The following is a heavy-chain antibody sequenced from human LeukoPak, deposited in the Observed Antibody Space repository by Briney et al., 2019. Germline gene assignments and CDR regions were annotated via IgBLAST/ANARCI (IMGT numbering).Heavy chain of an antibody. CDR1: GYSIISDYF. Sequence: SETLSLTCIVSGYSIISDYFWGWVRQPPGKGPEWIGSIFHSGDVYYNPSLKSRVTLSVDPSKNRFSLKVTSVTASDTAIYYCARVVASTSIDSWGQGTLVTVSS. D-gene: IGHD2-15*01. J-gene: IGHJ4*02. CDR2: IFHSGDV. CDR3: ARVVASTSIDS. V-gene: IGHV4-38-2*02.